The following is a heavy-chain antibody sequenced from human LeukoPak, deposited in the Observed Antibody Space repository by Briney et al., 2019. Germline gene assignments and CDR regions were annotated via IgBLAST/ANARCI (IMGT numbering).Heavy chain of an antibody. D-gene: IGHD2-15*01. CDR2: IRVDGTTK. CDR3: AQEIKDRYCSGAQNCLFDS. Sequence: GSLRLSCAASGFTFSSSGMHWVRQAPGRGLEWVAFIRVDGTTKYYAQSVRGRFTISRDNSKNTLGLQMNSLRAEDTAVYYCAQEIKDRYCSGAQNCLFDSWGHGTLVTVSS. V-gene: IGHV3-30*02. J-gene: IGHJ4*01. CDR1: GFTFSSSG.